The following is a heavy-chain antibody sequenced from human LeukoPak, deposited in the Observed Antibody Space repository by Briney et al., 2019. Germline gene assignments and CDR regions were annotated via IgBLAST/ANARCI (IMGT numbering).Heavy chain of an antibody. D-gene: IGHD6-19*01. CDR3: ARVLTLYGGGWFPFDY. CDR2: IYYSGST. J-gene: IGHJ4*02. CDR1: GGSISSYY. V-gene: IGHV4-59*01. Sequence: SETLSLTRTVSGGSISSYYWSWIRQPPGKGLEWIGYIYYSGSTNYNPSLKSRVTISVDTSKNQFSLKLSSVTAADTAVYYCARVLTLYGGGWFPFDYWGQGTLVTVSS.